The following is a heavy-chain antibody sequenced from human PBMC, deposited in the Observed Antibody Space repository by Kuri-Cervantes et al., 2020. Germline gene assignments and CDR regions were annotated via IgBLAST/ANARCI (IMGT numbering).Heavy chain of an antibody. V-gene: IGHV4-4*07. CDR2: IYTSGST. J-gene: IGHJ3*02. CDR1: GGSISSYY. CDR3: ARADRDGYSYDAFDI. Sequence: SETLSLTCTVSGGSISSYYWSWIRQPAGKGLEWIGRIYTSGSTNYNPSLKSRVTISVDTSKNQFSLKLSSVTAADTAVYYCARADRDGYSYDAFDIWGQGTMVTVSS. D-gene: IGHD5-24*01.